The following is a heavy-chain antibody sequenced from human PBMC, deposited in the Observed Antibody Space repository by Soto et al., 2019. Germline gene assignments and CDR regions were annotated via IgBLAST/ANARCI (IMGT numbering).Heavy chain of an antibody. Sequence: GASVKVSCKASGYTFTSFGISWVRQAPGQGLEWMGWISGYNGNTKYAQKLQSRVTMTTDTSTNTAYMELRSLTTDDTAVYYCARDSLDWDLYYFYGMDVWGLGTTVTVSS. CDR2: ISGYNGNT. CDR3: ARDSLDWDLYYFYGMDV. V-gene: IGHV1-18*01. J-gene: IGHJ6*02. CDR1: GYTFTSFG. D-gene: IGHD1-26*01.